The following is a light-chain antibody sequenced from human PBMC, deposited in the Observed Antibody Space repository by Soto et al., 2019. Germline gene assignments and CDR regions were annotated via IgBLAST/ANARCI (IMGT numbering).Light chain of an antibody. Sequence: DIQMTQSPSSLSTSVGDRVTITCRASQGISNYLAWYQQRPGQVPKLLIYAASTLQSGVPSRFSGSGSGTDFTLTISSLQPEDVATYYCQKYNSAPWTFGRGTKVEIK. V-gene: IGKV1-27*01. J-gene: IGKJ1*01. CDR3: QKYNSAPWT. CDR2: AAS. CDR1: QGISNY.